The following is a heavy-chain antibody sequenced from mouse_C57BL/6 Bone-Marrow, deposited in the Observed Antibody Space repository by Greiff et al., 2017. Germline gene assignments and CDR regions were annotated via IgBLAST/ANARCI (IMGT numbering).Heavy chain of an antibody. CDR1: GYTFTSYW. CDR2: IDPSDSYT. Sequence: QVQLQQPGAELVKPGASVKLSCKASGYTFTSYWMQWVKQRPGQGLEWIGEIDPSDSYTNYNQTFKGKATLTVDTSSSTAYMQLSSLTSEDSAVYYWARDSYDYDGDYYAMDYWGQGTSVTVSS. CDR3: ARDSYDYDGDYYAMDY. V-gene: IGHV1-50*01. D-gene: IGHD2-4*01. J-gene: IGHJ4*01.